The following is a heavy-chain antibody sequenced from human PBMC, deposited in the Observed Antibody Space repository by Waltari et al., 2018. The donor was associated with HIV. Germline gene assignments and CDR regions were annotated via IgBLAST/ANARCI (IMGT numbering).Heavy chain of an antibody. J-gene: IGHJ4*02. D-gene: IGHD1-26*01. CDR3: ARDRYTGSSDFDY. CDR2: INTDGSDT. Sequence: EVQLVESGGGLVQPGGSLRLSCAASGFTFSSYWMHWVRQAPGEGLVWVSRINTDGSDTRYGDSVKGRFTISRDNAKNTLYLQMNSLRDEDTAMYYCARDRYTGSSDFDYWGQGTLVSVPS. CDR1: GFTFSSYW. V-gene: IGHV3-74*01.